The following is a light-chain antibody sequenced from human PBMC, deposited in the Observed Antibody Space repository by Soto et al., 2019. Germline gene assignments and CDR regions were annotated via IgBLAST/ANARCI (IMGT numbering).Light chain of an antibody. Sequence: DIQMTQSPSSLSASVGDRVTITCRASQSISSYLNWYQQKPGKAPKLLIYAASSLQSGVPSRFSGSGSGTDFPLTISSLQPEDVATYYCQQSYSTPPTFVQGTKLELK. V-gene: IGKV1-39*01. CDR3: QQSYSTPPT. J-gene: IGKJ2*01. CDR1: QSISSY. CDR2: AAS.